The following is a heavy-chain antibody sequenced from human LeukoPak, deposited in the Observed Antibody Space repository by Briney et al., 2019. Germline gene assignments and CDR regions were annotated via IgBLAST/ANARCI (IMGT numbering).Heavy chain of an antibody. J-gene: IGHJ5*02. CDR3: ARGGRNDLRSWFDP. V-gene: IGHV3-11*06. CDR2: ISSSRSDYR. Sequence: GGSLTLSCAASGFSFSTYEMIWIRQAPRKGREWVSHISSSRSDYRRYAESVRGRFTISRDNAKNSVYLEMNGLTKNDTAVYYCARGGRNDLRSWFDPWGQGTVVTVSS. D-gene: IGHD1-1*01. CDR1: GFSFSTYE.